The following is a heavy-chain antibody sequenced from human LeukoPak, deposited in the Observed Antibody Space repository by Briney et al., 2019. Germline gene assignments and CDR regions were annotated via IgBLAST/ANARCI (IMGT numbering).Heavy chain of an antibody. D-gene: IGHD3-16*01. CDR2: ISAYSGNT. V-gene: IGHV1-18*01. CDR3: ARGADTGSYGSLVYFDY. CDR1: GYTFTSYG. Sequence: GASVKVSCKASGYTFTSYGISWVRQAPGQGLEWMGLISAYSGNTNFAQKLQGRVTMNTDTSTSTAYMELRSVRSDDTAVYFCARGADTGSYGSLVYFDYWGQGTLVTVSS. J-gene: IGHJ4*02.